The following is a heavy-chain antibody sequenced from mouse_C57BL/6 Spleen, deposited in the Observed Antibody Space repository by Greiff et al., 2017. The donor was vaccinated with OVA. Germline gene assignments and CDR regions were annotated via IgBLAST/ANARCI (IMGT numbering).Heavy chain of an antibody. D-gene: IGHD3-3*01. V-gene: IGHV5-6*01. CDR1: GFTFSSYG. CDR3: ARQRDLYYFDY. Sequence: EVQLVESGGDLVKPGGSLKLSCAASGFTFSSYGMSWVRQTPDKRLEWVATISSGGSYTYYPDSVKGRFTISRDNAKNTLYLQMSSLKSEDTAMYYCARQRDLYYFDYWGQGTTLTVSS. CDR2: ISSGGSYT. J-gene: IGHJ2*01.